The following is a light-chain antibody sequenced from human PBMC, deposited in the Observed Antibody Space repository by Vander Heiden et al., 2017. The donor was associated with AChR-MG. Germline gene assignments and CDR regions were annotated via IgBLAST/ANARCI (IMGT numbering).Light chain of an antibody. J-gene: IGLJ1*01. CDR3: GSLDNSGNRSV. V-gene: IGLV3-19*01. Sequence: SSELTQDPAVSVALGPTVRITCDGDSLRSFYASGYQQKPGQAPVLVMYGKGDRPSGIPDRFSGSGSGSTASLTITGAQAEDEADYYCGSLDNSGNRSVFGAGTKVTVL. CDR2: GKG. CDR1: SLRSFY.